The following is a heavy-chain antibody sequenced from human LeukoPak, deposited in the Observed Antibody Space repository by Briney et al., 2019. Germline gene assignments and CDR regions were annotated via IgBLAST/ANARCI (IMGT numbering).Heavy chain of an antibody. D-gene: IGHD3-22*01. V-gene: IGHV4-4*02. CDR1: GGSISSSTW. CDR3: ARGRRDYYDSSGYLYFDY. CDR2: IYHSGSA. J-gene: IGHJ4*02. Sequence: SETLSLTSAVSGGSISSSTWWSWVRQPPGKGLEWIGEIYHSGSANYNPSLTSRVTISVDKSKKQFPLKLSSVTDAVTAVYYCARGRRDYYDSSGYLYFDYWGQGTLVTVSS.